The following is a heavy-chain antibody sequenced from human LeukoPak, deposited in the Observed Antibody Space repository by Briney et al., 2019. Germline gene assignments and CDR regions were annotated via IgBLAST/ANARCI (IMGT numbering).Heavy chain of an antibody. V-gene: IGHV4-59*08. CDR3: ARQRPYSGGWQPSNFDY. CDR1: GGSISGYY. D-gene: IGHD6-19*01. CDR2: IYDSGST. Sequence: PSETLSLTCTVSGGSISGYYWSWVRQPPGKGLEWIGYIYDSGSTNHNPSLKSRVTISVDTSKNQFSLKLSSVTAADTAIYYCARQRPYSGGWQPSNFDYWGQGTLVTVSS. J-gene: IGHJ4*02.